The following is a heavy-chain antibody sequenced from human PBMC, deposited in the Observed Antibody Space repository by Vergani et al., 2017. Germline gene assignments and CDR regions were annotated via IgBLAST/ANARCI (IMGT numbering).Heavy chain of an antibody. CDR2: IWYDGSNK. J-gene: IGHJ4*02. Sequence: QVQLVESGGGVVQPGRSLRLSCAASGFTFSSYGMHWVRQAPGKGLEWVAVIWYDGSNKYYADSVKGRFTISRDNSKNTLYLQMNSLRAEDTAVYYCAKCTAARRYDYWGQGTLVTVSS. CDR3: AKCTAARRYDY. D-gene: IGHD6-6*01. V-gene: IGHV3-33*06. CDR1: GFTFSSYG.